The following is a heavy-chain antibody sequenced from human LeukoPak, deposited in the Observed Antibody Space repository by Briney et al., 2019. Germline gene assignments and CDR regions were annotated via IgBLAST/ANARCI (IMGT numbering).Heavy chain of an antibody. V-gene: IGHV4-4*09. CDR1: GGSVSSYY. J-gene: IGHJ2*01. CDR2: IYNSEST. D-gene: IGHD6-19*01. Sequence: SETLSLTCTVSGGSVSSYYWSWIRQSPGKGLEWIGYIYNSESTKYNPSLESRVTMSIDTSKNQFSLKLSSVTAADTAVYYCARFYSGPCGCLVLWYLDLWGRGPLVTVSS. CDR3: ARFYSGPCGCLVLWYLDL.